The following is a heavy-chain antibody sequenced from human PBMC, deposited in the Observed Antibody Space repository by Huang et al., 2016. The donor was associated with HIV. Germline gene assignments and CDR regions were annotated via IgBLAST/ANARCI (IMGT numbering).Heavy chain of an antibody. J-gene: IGHJ3*02. D-gene: IGHD2-2*01. Sequence: QVQLVQSGVEVKKPGASVKVSCKASGYTFTSYGISWVRQAPGQGLEWMGWISADNGVTNYAQNVQGRVTMTTDTSTSTAYMELRSLRSDETAVYYCARDSPLLGVVIVVVPTAPNAFDIWGQGTMVTVSS. CDR3: ARDSPLLGVVIVVVPTAPNAFDI. CDR2: ISADNGVT. CDR1: GYTFTSYG. V-gene: IGHV1-18*01.